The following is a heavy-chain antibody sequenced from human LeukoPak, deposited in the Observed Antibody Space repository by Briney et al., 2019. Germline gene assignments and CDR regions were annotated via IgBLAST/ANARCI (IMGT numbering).Heavy chain of an antibody. J-gene: IGHJ3*02. CDR2: INEDGGKT. D-gene: IGHD2-15*01. CDR1: GFSFDDYP. V-gene: IGHV3-43*02. CDR3: AKEIDTLGTNAFDI. Sequence: GGSLRLSCAASGFSFDDYPMHWVRQAPGKGLEWVSLINEDGGKTFYADSVRGRFTISRDNSKNSLYPQMNSLRTEDTALYYCAKEIDTLGTNAFDIWGQGTIVTVSS.